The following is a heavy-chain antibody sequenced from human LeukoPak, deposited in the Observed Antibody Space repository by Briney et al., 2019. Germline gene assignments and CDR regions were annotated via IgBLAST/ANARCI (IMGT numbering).Heavy chain of an antibody. V-gene: IGHV3-23*01. CDR2: VDGGGGGT. CDR1: GFTLSSYA. D-gene: IGHD6-13*01. Sequence: GGSLRLSCAASGFTLSSYAMTWVRQAPGRGLEWVSSVDGGGGGTYYADSVKGRFTISRDNSKDTLCLQMNGLRAEDTAVYFCAKQSAGSAAWYSLHYDFWGQGTLVTVSS. J-gene: IGHJ4*02. CDR3: AKQSAGSAAWYSLHYDF.